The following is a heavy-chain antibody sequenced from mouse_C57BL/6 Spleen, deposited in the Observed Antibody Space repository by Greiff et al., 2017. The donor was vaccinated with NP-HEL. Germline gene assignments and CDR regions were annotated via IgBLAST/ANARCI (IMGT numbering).Heavy chain of an antibody. CDR1: GFTFSSYT. CDR3: ARHGGNSAYYAMDY. Sequence: EVMLVESGGGLVKPGGSLKLSCAASGFTFSSYTMSWVRQTPEKRLEWVATISGGGGNTYYPDSVKGRFTISRDNAKNTLYLQMSSLRSEDTALYYCARHGGNSAYYAMDYWGQGTSVTVSS. D-gene: IGHD2-1*01. CDR2: ISGGGGNT. V-gene: IGHV5-9*01. J-gene: IGHJ4*01.